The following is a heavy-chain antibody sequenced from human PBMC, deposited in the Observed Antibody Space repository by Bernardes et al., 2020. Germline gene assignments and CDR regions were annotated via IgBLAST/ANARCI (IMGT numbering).Heavy chain of an antibody. CDR1: GFSLSTTGVA. CDR2: IYWDDDK. D-gene: IGHD2-2*01. CDR3: AKRRPLDPLPSFYAAGEVEGGFDS. Sequence: SGPTLVKPTQTLTLTCSFSGFSLSTTGVAVGWIRQPPGKPLEWLAHIYWDDDKRYSPSLRSRLTIAKDTSKNQVVLTMTNMDPVDTATYYCAKRRPLDPLPSFYAAGEVEGGFDSWGQGTLVTVSS. V-gene: IGHV2-5*02. J-gene: IGHJ4*02.